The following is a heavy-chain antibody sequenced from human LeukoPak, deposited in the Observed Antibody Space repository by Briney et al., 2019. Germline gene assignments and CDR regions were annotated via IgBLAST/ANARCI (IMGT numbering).Heavy chain of an antibody. J-gene: IGHJ3*02. D-gene: IGHD3-22*01. V-gene: IGHV3-23*01. CDR2: ISGSGGST. CDR1: GFTFSSYA. CDR3: ASTYYYDSSGYSHPPGAFDI. Sequence: PGGSLRLSCAASGFTFSSYAMRWVRQAPGKGLEWVSAISGSGGSTYYADSVKGRFTISRDNSKNTLYLQMNSLRAEDTAVYYCASTYYYDSSGYSHPPGAFDIRGQGTMVTVSS.